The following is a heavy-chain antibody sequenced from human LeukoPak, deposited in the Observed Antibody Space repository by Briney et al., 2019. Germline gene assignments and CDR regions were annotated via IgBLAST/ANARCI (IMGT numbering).Heavy chain of an antibody. CDR1: GFTVSSNY. CDR2: IYSGGST. J-gene: IGHJ4*02. CDR3: ARHFWSSNYFDY. Sequence: GGSLRLSCAASGFTVSSNYMSWVRQAPGKGLEWVSVIYSGGSTYYADSVKGRFTISRDNSKNTLYLQMNSLRAEDTAVYYCARHFWSSNYFDYWGQGTLVTVSS. V-gene: IGHV3-53*01. D-gene: IGHD3-3*02.